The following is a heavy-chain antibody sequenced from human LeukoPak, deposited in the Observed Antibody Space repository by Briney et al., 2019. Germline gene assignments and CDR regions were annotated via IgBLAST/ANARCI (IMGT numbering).Heavy chain of an antibody. CDR2: INPNSGGT. D-gene: IGHD1-26*01. CDR3: ARDEWELLALLVY. Sequence: ASVKVSCKASGYTFTGYYMHWVRQAPGQGLEWMGWINPNSGGTNYAQKFQGRVTMTGDTSISTAYMELSRLRSDDTAVYYCARDEWELLALLVYWGQGTVVTVSS. CDR1: GYTFTGYY. V-gene: IGHV1-2*02. J-gene: IGHJ4*02.